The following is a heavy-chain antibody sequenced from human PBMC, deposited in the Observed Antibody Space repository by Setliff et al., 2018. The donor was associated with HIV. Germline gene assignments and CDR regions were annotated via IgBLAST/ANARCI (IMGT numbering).Heavy chain of an antibody. CDR1: GYTFTSYG. J-gene: IGHJ5*02. CDR3: ARDSCSSTSCYFDDWFDP. V-gene: IGHV1-18*01. CDR2: ISAYNGYT. D-gene: IGHD2-2*01. Sequence: VASVKVSCKASGYTFTSYGISWVRQAPGQGLEWMGWISAYNGYTNYAQKLQGRVTMTTDTSTSTAYMARRSLRSDDTAVYYCARDSCSSTSCYFDDWFDPWGQGTLVTVSS.